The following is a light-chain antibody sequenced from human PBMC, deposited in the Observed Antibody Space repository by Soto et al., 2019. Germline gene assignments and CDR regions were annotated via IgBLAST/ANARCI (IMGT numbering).Light chain of an antibody. CDR3: SSYTSSITWV. CDR1: SSDVGGYNY. Sequence: QSVLTQPASVFGSPGQSITISCTGTSSDVGGYNYVSWYQQYPGKAPKLMIYEVSNRPSGVSNRFSGSKSGNTASLTISGLQAEDEAEYYCSSYTSSITWVFGGGTKVTVL. J-gene: IGLJ3*02. V-gene: IGLV2-14*01. CDR2: EVS.